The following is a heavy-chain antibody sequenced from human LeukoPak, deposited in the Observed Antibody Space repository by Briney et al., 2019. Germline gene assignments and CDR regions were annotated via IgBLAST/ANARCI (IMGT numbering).Heavy chain of an antibody. CDR3: ARGRRSNIVVVPAAISY. V-gene: IGHV4-34*01. CDR1: GGSFSGYY. CDR2: INHSGST. Sequence: SETLSLTCAVYGGSFSGYYWSWIRQPPGKGLEWIGEINHSGSTNYNPSLKSRVTISVDTSKNRFSLKLSSVTAADTAVYYCARGRRSNIVVVPAAISYWGQGTLVTVSS. J-gene: IGHJ4*02. D-gene: IGHD2-2*01.